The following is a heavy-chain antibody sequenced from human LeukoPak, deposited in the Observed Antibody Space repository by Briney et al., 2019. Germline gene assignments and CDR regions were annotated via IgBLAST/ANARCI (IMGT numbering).Heavy chain of an antibody. CDR3: ARVGDGGLDY. CDR1: GFTFGSYA. J-gene: IGHJ4*02. CDR2: ISGSYGNT. V-gene: IGHV3-23*01. D-gene: IGHD4-23*01. Sequence: GGSLGLSCAASGFTFGSYAMSWVRQAPGKGLEWVSGISGSYGNTYYADSAKGRFTISRDNSKNTLYLQMNSLRAEDTAVYYCARVGDGGLDYWGQGTLVTVSS.